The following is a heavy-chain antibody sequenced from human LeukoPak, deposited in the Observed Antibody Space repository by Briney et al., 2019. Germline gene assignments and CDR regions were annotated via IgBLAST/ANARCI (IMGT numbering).Heavy chain of an antibody. CDR1: GFTFSSYS. D-gene: IGHD4-17*01. Sequence: PGGSLRLSCAASGFTFSSYSMNWVRQAPGKGLEWVSSVSSSSSYIYYADSVKGRFTISRDNAKNSLYLQMNSLRAEDTAVYYCARVMTTVPPYYYYGMDVWGQGTTVTVSS. CDR2: VSSSSSYI. CDR3: ARVMTTVPPYYYYGMDV. V-gene: IGHV3-21*01. J-gene: IGHJ6*02.